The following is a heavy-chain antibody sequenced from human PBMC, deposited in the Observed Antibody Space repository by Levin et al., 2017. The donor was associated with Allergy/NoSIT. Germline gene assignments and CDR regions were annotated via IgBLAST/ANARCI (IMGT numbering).Heavy chain of an antibody. CDR1: GFTFNNYA. D-gene: IGHD6-19*01. J-gene: IGHJ4*02. V-gene: IGHV3-23*01. Sequence: ETLSLTCAASGFTFNNYAKSWVRQAPGKGLEWVSAIINSGVGTYYADSVKGRFTISRDNSKNTMYLQMNSLRAEDTAVYFCAKDAIRGSDQPYYFDYWGQGTLVTASS. CDR3: AKDAIRGSDQPYYFDY. CDR2: IINSGVGT.